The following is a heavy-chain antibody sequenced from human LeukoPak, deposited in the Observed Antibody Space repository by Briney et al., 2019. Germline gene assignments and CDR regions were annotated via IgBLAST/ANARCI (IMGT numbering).Heavy chain of an antibody. CDR2: INQDGSEK. CDR3: ADPPSDY. V-gene: IGHV3-7*01. J-gene: IGHJ4*02. CDR1: GFNLNTKW. Sequence: PGGSLRLSCAASGFNLNTKWMTWARQAPGKGLEWVANINQDGSEKYYVDSVKGRFTISRDNAKNSLFLEMSGLRAEDSAVYYCADPPSDYWGQGTLVAVSS.